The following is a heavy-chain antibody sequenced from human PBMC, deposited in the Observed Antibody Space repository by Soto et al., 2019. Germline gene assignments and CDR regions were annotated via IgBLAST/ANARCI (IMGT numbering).Heavy chain of an antibody. D-gene: IGHD6-19*01. CDR1: DGSSISYY. V-gene: IGHV4-59*08. J-gene: IGHJ4*01. CDR2: IYYSGTT. CDR3: ARANVMVVAGSTFDY. Sequence: SETLSVTNTVSDGSSISYYWSWILQPQGKGLEWIGYIYYSGTTFYNPSLKSRITISVDTSHNQFSLNLRSVTAADTAVYYCARANVMVVAGSTFDYWGHGTLGTVSS.